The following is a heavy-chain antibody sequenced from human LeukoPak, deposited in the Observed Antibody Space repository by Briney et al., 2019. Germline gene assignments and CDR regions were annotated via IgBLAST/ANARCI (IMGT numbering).Heavy chain of an antibody. D-gene: IGHD2-15*01. CDR3: ARGDKFSGDY. V-gene: IGHV3-7*04. CDR1: GFTFSSYA. Sequence: GGSLRFSCAASGFTFSSYAMSWVRQAPGKGLEWVANINQDGREKYYVDSVKGRFTISRDNAKNSLYLQMNSLRAEDTAVYFCARGDKFSGDYWGQGTLVTVSS. CDR2: INQDGREK. J-gene: IGHJ4*02.